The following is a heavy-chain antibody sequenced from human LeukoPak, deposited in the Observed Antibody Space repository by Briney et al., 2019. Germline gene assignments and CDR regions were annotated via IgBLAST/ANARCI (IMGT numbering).Heavy chain of an antibody. CDR2: IIPIFGTA. J-gene: IGHJ5*02. Sequence: SVKVSCKASGGTFSSYAVSWVRQAPGQGLEWIGGIIPIFGTANYAQKFQGRVTITTDESTSTAYMELSSLRSEDTAVYYCAREGVCSSTSCYTSYFDPWGQGTLVTVSS. V-gene: IGHV1-69*05. CDR1: GGTFSSYA. CDR3: AREGVCSSTSCYTSYFDP. D-gene: IGHD2-2*02.